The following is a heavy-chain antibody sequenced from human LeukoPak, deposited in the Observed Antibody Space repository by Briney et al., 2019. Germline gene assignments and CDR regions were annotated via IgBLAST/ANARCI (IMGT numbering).Heavy chain of an antibody. V-gene: IGHV3-21*01. D-gene: IGHD3-10*01. J-gene: IGHJ5*02. CDR3: ARVYWFGELTNWFDP. CDR2: ISSSSSYI. Sequence: GGSLRLSCAASGFTFSSYSMNWVRQAPGKGLDWVSSISSSSSYIYYADSVKGRFTISRDNAKNSLYLQMNSLRAEDTAVYYCARVYWFGELTNWFDPWGQGTLVTVSS. CDR1: GFTFSSYS.